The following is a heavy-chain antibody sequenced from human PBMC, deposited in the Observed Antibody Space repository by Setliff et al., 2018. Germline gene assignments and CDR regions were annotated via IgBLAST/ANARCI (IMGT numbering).Heavy chain of an antibody. CDR3: ARGIYSSSPLVAYFDY. CDR2: IFLTGST. V-gene: IGHV4-61*10. D-gene: IGHD6-13*01. CDR1: GESIDSVATGNHY. J-gene: IGHJ4*02. Sequence: SETLSLTCIVSGESIDSVATGNHYWNWIRQPVGKGLEWIGHIFLTGSTNYNPSLKSRVTISVDTSKNQFSLKLSSVTAADTAVYYCARGIYSSSPLVAYFDYWGQGTLVTVSS.